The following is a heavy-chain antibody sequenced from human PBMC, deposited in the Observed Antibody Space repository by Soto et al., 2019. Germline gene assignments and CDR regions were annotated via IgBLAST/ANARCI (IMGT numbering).Heavy chain of an antibody. CDR2: ISPYNDDT. CDR3: ARGGYYDSSGSRNYHYYGMDV. Sequence: QAQLVQSGAEVKKPGASVKVSCKASGYTFSSYGISWVRQAPGQGLEWLGWISPYNDDTKYAQKLQGRVTMTTDTSTRTAYMDLRRLRSDDTAVYFCARGGYYDSSGSRNYHYYGMDVWGQGTTVTVSS. D-gene: IGHD3-22*01. V-gene: IGHV1-18*01. J-gene: IGHJ6*02. CDR1: GYTFSSYG.